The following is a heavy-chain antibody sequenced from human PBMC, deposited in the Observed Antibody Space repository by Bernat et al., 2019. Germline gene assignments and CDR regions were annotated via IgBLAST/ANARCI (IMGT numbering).Heavy chain of an antibody. CDR2: ISSSSSYI. CDR1: GFTFSSYS. V-gene: IGHV3-21*01. D-gene: IGHD3-3*01. CDR3: ARTYDFWSGYYTEPFDY. J-gene: IGHJ4*02. Sequence: EVQLVESGGGLVKPGGSLRLSCAASGFTFSSYSMNWVRQAPGKGLEWVSSISSSSSYIYYAESVKGRCTISRDNAKNSLYLQMNSLRAEDTAVYYCARTYDFWSGYYTEPFDYWGQGTLVTVSS.